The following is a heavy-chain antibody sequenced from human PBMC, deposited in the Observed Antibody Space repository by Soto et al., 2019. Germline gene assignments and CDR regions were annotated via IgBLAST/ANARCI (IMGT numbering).Heavy chain of an antibody. V-gene: IGHV1-18*01. D-gene: IGHD3-3*01. CDR2: ISAYNGNT. J-gene: IGHJ4*02. CDR3: ARDFDGIRFLEWLPDY. Sequence: ASVKVSCKASGYTFTSYGISWVRQAPGQGLEWMGWISAYNGNTNYAQKLQGRVTMTTDTSTSTAYMELRSLRSDDTAVYYCARDFDGIRFLEWLPDYWGQGTLVTVSS. CDR1: GYTFTSYG.